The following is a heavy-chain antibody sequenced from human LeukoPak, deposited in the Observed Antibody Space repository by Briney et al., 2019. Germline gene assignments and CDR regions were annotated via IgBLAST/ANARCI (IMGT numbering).Heavy chain of an antibody. D-gene: IGHD7-27*01. J-gene: IGHJ3*02. V-gene: IGHV4-59*01. CDR3: ARGKLGISLDAFDI. Sequence: SETLSLTCTVSGGSISSYYWSWIRQPPGKGLEWIGHIYYSGSTNYNPSLKSRFTISVDTSKNQFSPKLRSVTAADTAVFYCARGKLGISLDAFDIWGQGTMVTVSS. CDR1: GGSISSYY. CDR2: IYYSGST.